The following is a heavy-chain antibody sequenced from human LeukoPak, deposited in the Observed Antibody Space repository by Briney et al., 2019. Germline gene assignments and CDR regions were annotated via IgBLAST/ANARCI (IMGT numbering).Heavy chain of an antibody. D-gene: IGHD2-15*01. CDR1: GFSFSSYS. CDR3: AMRTLGYCSGGSCYEVDAFDI. Sequence: SGGSLRLSCAASGFSFSSYSMNWVRQAPGKGLEWVSSISSSSSYINYADSVKGRFTISRDNAKNSLYLQMNSLRAEDTAVYYCAMRTLGYCSGGSCYEVDAFDIWGQGTMVTVSS. J-gene: IGHJ3*02. CDR2: ISSSSSYI. V-gene: IGHV3-21*01.